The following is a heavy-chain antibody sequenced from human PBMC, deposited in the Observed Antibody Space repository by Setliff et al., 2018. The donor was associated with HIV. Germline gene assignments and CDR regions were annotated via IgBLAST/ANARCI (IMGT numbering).Heavy chain of an antibody. CDR1: GAPISSYY. Sequence: NPSETLSLTCKVSGAPISSYYWNWIRQPPGKGLEWIGYIYNSGYSNSKPALKSRVTISLDTSKNQFSLKLSSVTAADTAVYYCARRTVGAGASFPWGRGILVTVSS. J-gene: IGHJ5*02. CDR3: ARRTVGAGASFP. D-gene: IGHD1-26*01. V-gene: IGHV4-59*01. CDR2: IYNSGYS.